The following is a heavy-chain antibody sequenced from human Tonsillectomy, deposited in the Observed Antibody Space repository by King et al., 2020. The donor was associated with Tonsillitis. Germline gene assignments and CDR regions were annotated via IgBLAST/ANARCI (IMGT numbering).Heavy chain of an antibody. V-gene: IGHV4-61*02. Sequence: QLQESGPGLVKPSQTLSLTCTVSGGSISSGSYYWNCIRRPAGNGLEWIVRIHSSGTTTYSPALTSRLTISMATSKNQFSLTLTSVTAADTAVYYCAGQLDLATIIDYWGQGTLVTVSS. CDR3: AGQLDLATIIDY. J-gene: IGHJ4*02. CDR1: GGSISSGSYY. D-gene: IGHD5-24*01. CDR2: IHSSGTT.